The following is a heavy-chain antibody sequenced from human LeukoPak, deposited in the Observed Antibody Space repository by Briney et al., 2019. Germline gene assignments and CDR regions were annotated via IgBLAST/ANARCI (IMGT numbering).Heavy chain of an antibody. CDR1: GFTFSSYS. CDR2: ISSSSSTI. D-gene: IGHD3/OR15-3a*01. V-gene: IGHV3-48*04. CDR3: AKGMDYNWFDP. J-gene: IGHJ5*02. Sequence: TGGSLRLSCAAFGFTFSSYSMNWVRQAPGKGLEWVSYISSSSSTIYYADSVKGRFTISRDNAKNTLYLQMSSLRAEDTAVYYRAKGMDYNWFDPWGQGTLVTVSS.